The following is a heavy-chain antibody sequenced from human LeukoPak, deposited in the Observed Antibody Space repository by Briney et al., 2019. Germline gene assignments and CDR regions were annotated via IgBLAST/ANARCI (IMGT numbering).Heavy chain of an antibody. D-gene: IGHD3-22*01. CDR3: AKDLYYYDSSRGGMDV. CDR2: ISWNSGSI. Sequence: PGGSLRLSCAASGFTFDDYAMHWVRQAPGKGLEWVSGISWNSGSIGYADSVKGRFTISRDNAKNSLYLQMNSLRAEDTALYYCAKDLYYYDSSRGGMDVWGQGTTVTVSS. J-gene: IGHJ6*02. CDR1: GFTFDDYA. V-gene: IGHV3-9*01.